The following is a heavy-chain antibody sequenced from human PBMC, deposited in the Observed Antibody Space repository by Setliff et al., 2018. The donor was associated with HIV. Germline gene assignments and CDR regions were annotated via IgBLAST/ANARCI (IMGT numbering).Heavy chain of an antibody. V-gene: IGHV4-59*01. CDR2: IYHTGRT. J-gene: IGHJ4*02. Sequence: PSETLSLTCSLSGGSITTYYWSWLRQTPGRGLEWLGYIYHTGRTVYNPSLGSRVTISMDTSRNQFSLNLRSATAADTAVYYCARDESQVEVHRGYSYGSFDYWGQGTLVTVSS. CDR3: ARDESQVEVHRGYSYGSFDY. CDR1: GGSITTYY. D-gene: IGHD5-18*01.